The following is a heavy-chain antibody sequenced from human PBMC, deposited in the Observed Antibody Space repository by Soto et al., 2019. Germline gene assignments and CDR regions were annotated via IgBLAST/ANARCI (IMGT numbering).Heavy chain of an antibody. V-gene: IGHV3-30*18. D-gene: IGHD4-17*01. CDR3: AKDEYGDEYFQH. CDR2: ISYDGSNK. CDR1: GFTFSSYG. Sequence: QVQLVESGGGVVQPGRSLRLSCAASGFTFSSYGMHWVRQAPGKGLEWVAVISYDGSNKYYADSVKGRFTISRDNSKNTLYLQMNSLRAEDTAVYYCAKDEYGDEYFQHWGQGTLVTVSS. J-gene: IGHJ1*01.